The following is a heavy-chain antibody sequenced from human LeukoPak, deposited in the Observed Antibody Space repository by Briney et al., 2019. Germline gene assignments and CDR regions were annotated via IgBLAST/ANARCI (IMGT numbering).Heavy chain of an antibody. V-gene: IGHV4-59*08. CDR1: GGSFSGYF. J-gene: IGHJ6*02. Sequence: SETLSLTCTVSGGSFSGYFWSWIRQPPGEGLEWIGYIYYSGSTNYNPSLKSRVTISVDTSKNQFSLKLSSVTAADTALYYCARQQYYYDNSGSWFYYYGMDVWGPGTTVTVSS. CDR2: IYYSGST. CDR3: ARQQYYYDNSGSWFYYYGMDV. D-gene: IGHD3-22*01.